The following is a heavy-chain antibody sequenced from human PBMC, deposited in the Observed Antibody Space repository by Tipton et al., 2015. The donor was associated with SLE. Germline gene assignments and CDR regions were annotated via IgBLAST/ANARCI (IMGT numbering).Heavy chain of an antibody. D-gene: IGHD6-13*01. CDR3: AKGRSSWYYFDY. Sequence: SLRLSCAASGFTFSSYAMHWVRQAPGKGLEWVAVISYDGSNKYYADSVKGRFTISRDNSKNTLYLQMNSLRAEDTAVYYCAKGRSSWYYFDYWGQGTLVTVSS. CDR1: GFTFSSYA. J-gene: IGHJ4*02. V-gene: IGHV3-30-3*01. CDR2: ISYDGSNK.